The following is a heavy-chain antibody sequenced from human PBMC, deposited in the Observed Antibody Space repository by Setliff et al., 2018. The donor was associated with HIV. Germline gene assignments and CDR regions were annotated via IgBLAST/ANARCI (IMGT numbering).Heavy chain of an antibody. CDR1: GYSISGGYY. CDR3: ARDRYSGSSTDY. D-gene: IGHD1-26*01. J-gene: IGHJ4*02. V-gene: IGHV3-11*04. Sequence: LSLTCAVSGYSISGGYYWGWIRQSPGKGLEWISYMTSDTKTIHYIDSVKGRFTISRDNGNNAVFLQMNSLRPEDTAVYYCARDRYSGSSTDYWGQGTLVTVSS. CDR2: MTSDTKTI.